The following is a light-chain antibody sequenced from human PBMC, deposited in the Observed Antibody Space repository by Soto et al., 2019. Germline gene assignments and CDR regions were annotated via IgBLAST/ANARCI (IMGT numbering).Light chain of an antibody. J-gene: IGKJ2*01. CDR3: QQTFSTPYS. Sequence: DIQMTQSPSSLSASVGDTVTISCRASQNVDSHLTWLQQKPGQAPSLLVYRGFTLQTGVPSRFSAGSPGTVFTLTIDNVHPEDFATYFCQQTFSTPYSFGQGTKLEIK. CDR2: RGF. CDR1: QNVDSH. V-gene: IGKV1-39*01.